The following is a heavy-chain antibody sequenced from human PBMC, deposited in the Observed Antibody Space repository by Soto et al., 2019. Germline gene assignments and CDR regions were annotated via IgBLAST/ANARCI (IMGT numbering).Heavy chain of an antibody. J-gene: IGHJ6*02. D-gene: IGHD2-2*01. CDR1: GGSVSSGSYY. CDR2: IYYSGST. Sequence: TSETLSLTCTVSGGSVSSGSYYWSWIRQPPGKGLEWIGYIYYSGSTNYNPSLKSRVTISVDTSKNQFSLKLSSVTAADTAVYYCARDGRKTSNYYYYGMDVWGQGTTVTVSS. CDR3: ARDGRKTSNYYYYGMDV. V-gene: IGHV4-61*01.